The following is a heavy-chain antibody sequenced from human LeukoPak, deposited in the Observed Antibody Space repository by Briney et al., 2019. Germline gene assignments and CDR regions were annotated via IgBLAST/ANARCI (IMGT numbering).Heavy chain of an antibody. CDR1: GGSISSGDWY. Sequence: SQTLSLTCVVSGGSISSGDWYWSWLRQSPGKGLEWIGNIFYSGSTYYHPSLKSRVTILVDTSKNQFSLRLSSVTAADTAVYYCARHITGSGSAFDHWGRGTLVTVSS. D-gene: IGHD3-10*01. J-gene: IGHJ2*01. V-gene: IGHV4-30-4*01. CDR3: ARHITGSGSAFDH. CDR2: IFYSGST.